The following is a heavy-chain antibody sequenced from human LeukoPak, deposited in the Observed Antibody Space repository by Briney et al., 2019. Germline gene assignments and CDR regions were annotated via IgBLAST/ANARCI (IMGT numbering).Heavy chain of an antibody. D-gene: IGHD6-13*01. CDR3: ARSPIAAALFDY. Sequence: PGGSLRLSCGASGFTLNNYWMSWVRQAPGKGLEWVANIKQDGSEKYYVDSVKGRFTISRDNAKNSLYLQMNSLRAEDTAVYYCARSPIAAALFDYWGQGTLVTVSS. J-gene: IGHJ4*02. CDR1: GFTLNNYW. V-gene: IGHV3-7*01. CDR2: IKQDGSEK.